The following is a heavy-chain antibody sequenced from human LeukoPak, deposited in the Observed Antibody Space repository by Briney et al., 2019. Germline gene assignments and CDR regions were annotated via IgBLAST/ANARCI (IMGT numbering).Heavy chain of an antibody. CDR3: ARGHSNSPFLY. CDR2: INPTGGTT. J-gene: IGHJ4*02. V-gene: IGHV1-46*01. Sequence: GASVTVSCKAPGDTFTNYYIHWVRQAPGQGLEWMGTINPTGGTTKYAQKFQDRVTMTRDTPTSTVYMELSSLRSEDTAVYYLARGHSNSPFLYWGQGTLVTVSS. D-gene: IGHD2/OR15-2a*01. CDR1: GDTFTNYY.